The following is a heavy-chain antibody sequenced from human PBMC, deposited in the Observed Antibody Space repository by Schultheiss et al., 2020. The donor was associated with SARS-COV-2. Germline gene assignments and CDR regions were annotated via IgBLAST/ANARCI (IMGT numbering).Heavy chain of an antibody. J-gene: IGHJ3*02. Sequence: GGSLRLSCAASGFTFSNAWMSWVRQAPGKGLEWVASISYDGRNKFYANSLKGRFTSSRDNSKHTLFLQMNSLTTDDMAVYYCARDRTPGGDGDSGDAFDIWGQGTLVTVSS. D-gene: IGHD4-17*01. CDR2: ISYDGRNK. V-gene: IGHV3-30*03. CDR3: ARDRTPGGDGDSGDAFDI. CDR1: GFTFSNAW.